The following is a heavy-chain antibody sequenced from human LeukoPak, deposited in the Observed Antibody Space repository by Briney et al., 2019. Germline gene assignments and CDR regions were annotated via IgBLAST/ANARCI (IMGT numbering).Heavy chain of an antibody. Sequence: PSETLSLTCTVSGDSVSSDSYYWSWIRQPAGKGLEWIGRIYTSGRTNYNPSLKSRVTMSVDTSKKQFSLKLSSVTAADTAVYYCARDPQLGPFDYWGQGTLVTVSS. CDR2: IYTSGRT. J-gene: IGHJ4*02. V-gene: IGHV4-61*02. CDR1: GDSVSSDSYY. CDR3: ARDPQLGPFDY. D-gene: IGHD6-6*01.